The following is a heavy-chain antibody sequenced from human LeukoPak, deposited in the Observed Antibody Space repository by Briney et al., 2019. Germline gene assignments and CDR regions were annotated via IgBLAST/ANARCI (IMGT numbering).Heavy chain of an antibody. CDR3: ARALVYGSGSYFLWYFDL. Sequence: GGSLRLSCAASGFTFSTYWMNWVRQAPGKGLEWVASIKQDGSEKYYVDSVKGRFTISRDNARNSLSLQMTSLRAEDTAVYYCARALVYGSGSYFLWYFDLWGRGTLVTVSS. V-gene: IGHV3-7*01. CDR2: IKQDGSEK. D-gene: IGHD3-10*01. CDR1: GFTFSTYW. J-gene: IGHJ2*01.